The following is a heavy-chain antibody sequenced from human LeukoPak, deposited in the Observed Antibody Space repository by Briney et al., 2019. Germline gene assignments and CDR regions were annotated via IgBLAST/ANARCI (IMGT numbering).Heavy chain of an antibody. CDR3: AREVITMVRGVINWYFDL. CDR1: GGSIVNYY. Sequence: SETLSLTCTVSGGSIVNYYWTWIRQPPGKGLEWIGDIYYSGSTNYNPSLKSRVTISVDTSKNQFSLKLSSVTAADTAVYYCAREVITMVRGVINWYFDLWGRGTLVTVSS. D-gene: IGHD3-10*01. J-gene: IGHJ2*01. V-gene: IGHV4-59*01. CDR2: IYYSGST.